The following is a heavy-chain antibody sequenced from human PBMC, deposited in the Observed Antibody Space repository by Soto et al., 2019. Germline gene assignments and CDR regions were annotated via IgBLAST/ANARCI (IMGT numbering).Heavy chain of an antibody. Sequence: SVKVSCKASGGTFSSYTISWVRQAPGQGLEWMGRIIPILGIANYAQKFQGRVTITADKSTSTAYMELSSLRSEDTAVYYCARGTGDYYDSSGDYYFDYWGQGTLVTVSS. CDR2: IIPILGIA. CDR1: GGTFSSYT. D-gene: IGHD3-22*01. V-gene: IGHV1-69*02. J-gene: IGHJ4*02. CDR3: ARGTGDYYDSSGDYYFDY.